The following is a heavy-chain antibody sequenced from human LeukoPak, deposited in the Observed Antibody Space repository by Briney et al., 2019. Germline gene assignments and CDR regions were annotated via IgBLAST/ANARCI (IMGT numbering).Heavy chain of an antibody. CDR2: IYNSGST. V-gene: IGHV4-59*01. Sequence: SETLSLTCTVSGGSISTYYWSWIRQPPGKGLEWIGYIYNSGSTNYNPSLKSRVTISVDTSKNQFSLKLRSVTAADTAVYYCARDGVFGTFDPWGQGTLVTVSS. D-gene: IGHD3-10*01. J-gene: IGHJ5*02. CDR3: ARDGVFGTFDP. CDR1: GGSISTYY.